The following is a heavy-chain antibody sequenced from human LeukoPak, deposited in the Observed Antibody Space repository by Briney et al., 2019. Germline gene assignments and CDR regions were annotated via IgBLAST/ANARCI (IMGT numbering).Heavy chain of an antibody. CDR3: ARDPSYDSSGYYFDY. D-gene: IGHD3-22*01. V-gene: IGHV3-53*01. J-gene: IGHJ4*02. CDR1: GFTFSSYE. CDR2: IYSGGST. Sequence: GGSLRLSCAASGFTFSSYEMNWVRQAPGKGLEWVSVIYSGGSTYYADSVKGRFTISRDNSKNTLYLQMNSLRAEDTAVYYCARDPSYDSSGYYFDYWGQGTLVTVSS.